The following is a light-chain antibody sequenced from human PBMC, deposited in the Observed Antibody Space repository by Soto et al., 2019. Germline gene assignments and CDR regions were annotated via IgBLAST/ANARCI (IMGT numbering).Light chain of an antibody. J-gene: IGKJ1*01. CDR1: QSISSW. V-gene: IGKV1-5*01. CDR3: QQYNSYPWT. CDR2: DAS. Sequence: DSPMTQSPSTLSASVGDRVTITCRASQSISSWLAWYQQKPGKAPKLLIYDASSLESGLPSRFSGSGSGTEFTLTISSLQPDDFATYYCQQYNSYPWTFGQGTKVEIK.